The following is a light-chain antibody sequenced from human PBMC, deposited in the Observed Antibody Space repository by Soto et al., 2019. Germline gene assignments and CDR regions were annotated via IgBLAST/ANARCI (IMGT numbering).Light chain of an antibody. J-gene: IGKJ1*01. Sequence: DIQMTQSPSTLSASVGDRVTITCRASQTISSWLAWYQQKPGKAPKLLIFDASILESGVPSRFSGSGSGTDFTLSISSLQPDDFGTYYCQQYNTYSFGQGTKVDIK. CDR2: DAS. CDR1: QTISSW. V-gene: IGKV1-5*01. CDR3: QQYNTYS.